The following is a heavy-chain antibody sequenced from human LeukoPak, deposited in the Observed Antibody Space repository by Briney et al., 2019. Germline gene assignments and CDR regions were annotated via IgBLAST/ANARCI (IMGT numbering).Heavy chain of an antibody. CDR3: ARTSQYHDILTGYQPHNWFDP. J-gene: IGHJ5*02. CDR2: INPSGGST. Sequence: ASVKVSCKASGYTFTSYYMHWVRQAPGQGLEWMGIINPSGGSTSYAQKFQGRVTMTRDTSTSTVYMELSSLRSEDTAVYYCARTSQYHDILTGYQPHNWFDPWGQGTLVTVSS. CDR1: GYTFTSYY. D-gene: IGHD3-9*01. V-gene: IGHV1-46*01.